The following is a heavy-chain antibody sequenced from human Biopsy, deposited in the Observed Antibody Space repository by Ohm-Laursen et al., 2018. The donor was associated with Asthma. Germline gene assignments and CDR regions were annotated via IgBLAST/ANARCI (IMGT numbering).Heavy chain of an antibody. V-gene: IGHV3-30-3*01. Sequence: SLRLSCTASRFTYEMHFVRQAPGKGLEWVAVISYDGSSIYYADSVKGRFTISRDNSKNTLSLQMNSLTAEDTAVYYCAREGVAGTHIEDWGQGTLVTVSS. J-gene: IGHJ4*02. CDR2: ISYDGSSI. CDR1: RFTYE. D-gene: IGHD6-19*01. CDR3: AREGVAGTHIED.